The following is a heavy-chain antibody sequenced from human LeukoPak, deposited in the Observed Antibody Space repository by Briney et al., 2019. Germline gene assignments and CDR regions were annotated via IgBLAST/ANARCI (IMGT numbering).Heavy chain of an antibody. CDR2: ISYDGSNK. V-gene: IGHV3-30-3*01. J-gene: IGHJ3*02. CDR3: ARVGMGIAVAEDAFDI. Sequence: PGGSLRLSCAASGFTFSSYAMHWVRQAPGKGLEWVAVISYDGSNKYYADSVKGRFTISRDNSKNTLYLQMNSLRAEDMAVYYCARVGMGIAVAEDAFDIWGQGTMVTVSS. D-gene: IGHD6-19*01. CDR1: GFTFSSYA.